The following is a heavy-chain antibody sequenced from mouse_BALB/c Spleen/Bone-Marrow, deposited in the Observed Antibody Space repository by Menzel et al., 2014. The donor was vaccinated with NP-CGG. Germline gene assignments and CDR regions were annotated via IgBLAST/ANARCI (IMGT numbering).Heavy chain of an antibody. J-gene: IGHJ4*01. D-gene: IGHD2-13*01. V-gene: IGHV1S81*02. CDR3: ARTYGDSPYFYGMDY. CDR2: TNPSNGRT. Sequence: QVQLQQSGAELVKPGPSVKLSCKTSGYTFTSYWMHWVKQRPGQGLEWIGETNPSNGRTNYNEKFKNKATLTVDKSSSTAYMQLSSLTSEDSAVYFCARTYGDSPYFYGMDYWGQGTSVTVSS. CDR1: GYTFTSYW.